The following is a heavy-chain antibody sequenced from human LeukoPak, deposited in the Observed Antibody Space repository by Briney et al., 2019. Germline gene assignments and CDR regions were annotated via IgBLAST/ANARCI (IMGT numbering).Heavy chain of an antibody. J-gene: IGHJ4*02. D-gene: IGHD4-23*01. Sequence: PGGSLRLSCAASGFTFSSYSMNWVRQAPGKGLEWASSISSSSSYIYYADSVKGRFTISRDNAKNSLYLQMNSLRAEDTAVYYCAREGSDYGGYFDYWGQGTLVTVSS. V-gene: IGHV3-21*01. CDR2: ISSSSSYI. CDR1: GFTFSSYS. CDR3: AREGSDYGGYFDY.